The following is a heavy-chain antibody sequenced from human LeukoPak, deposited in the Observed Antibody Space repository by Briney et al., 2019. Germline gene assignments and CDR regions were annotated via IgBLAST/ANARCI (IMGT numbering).Heavy chain of an antibody. J-gene: IGHJ6*03. CDR2: INPSGGST. D-gene: IGHD3-3*01. CDR1: GYTFTSYY. Sequence: GASVKVSCKASGYTFTSYYMHWVRQAPGQGLEWMGIINPSGGSTSYAQKFQGRVTMTRDTSISTAYMELSRLRSDDTAVYYCARGVTRYYYYYYMDVWGKGTTVTISS. V-gene: IGHV1-46*01. CDR3: ARGVTRYYYYYYMDV.